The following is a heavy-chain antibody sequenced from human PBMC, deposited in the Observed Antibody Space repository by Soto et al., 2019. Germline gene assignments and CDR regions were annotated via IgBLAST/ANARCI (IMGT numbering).Heavy chain of an antibody. CDR1: GFTFSSYA. CDR2: ISSTSGSTI. V-gene: IGHV3-23*01. CDR3: AKEGEMITFGGVIAQPGMDV. D-gene: IGHD3-16*02. Sequence: GGSLRLSCVASGFTFSSYAMNWIRQAPGKGLEWVSYISSTSGSTIYYADSVKGRFTISRDYLKNTLYLQMNSLRAEDTAVYYCAKEGEMITFGGVIAQPGMDVWGQGTTVTVSS. J-gene: IGHJ6*02.